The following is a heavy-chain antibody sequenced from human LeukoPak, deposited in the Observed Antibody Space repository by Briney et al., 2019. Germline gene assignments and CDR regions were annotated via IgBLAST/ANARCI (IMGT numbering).Heavy chain of an antibody. CDR2: MNPNSGNT. CDR1: GYTFTSYD. Sequence: ASVKVSCKASGYTFTSYDINWVRQATGQGLEWMGWMNPNSGNTNYAQKLQGRVTMTTDTSTSTAYMELRSLRSDDTAVYYCAREEWLATPLDWGQGTMVTVSS. V-gene: IGHV1-18*01. CDR3: AREEWLATPLD. J-gene: IGHJ3*01. D-gene: IGHD6-19*01.